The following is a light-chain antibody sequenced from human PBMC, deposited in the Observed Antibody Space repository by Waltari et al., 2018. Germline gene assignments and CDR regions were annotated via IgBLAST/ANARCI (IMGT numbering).Light chain of an antibody. J-gene: IGLJ2*01. CDR3: SSYLSTNTEV. CDR2: DVN. CDR1: SSDGGAYDY. V-gene: IGLV2-14*03. Sequence: QSALTQPASVSGSPGQSIAISCTGTSSDGGAYDYVSWYQQHPGKAPKLIIFDVNDRPSGVSNRFSSSKSGNTASLTISGLQPEDEADYYCSSYLSTNTEVFGGGTKVTVL.